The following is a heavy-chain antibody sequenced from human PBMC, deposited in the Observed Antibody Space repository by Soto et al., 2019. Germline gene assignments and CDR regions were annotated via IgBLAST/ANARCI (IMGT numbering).Heavy chain of an antibody. J-gene: IGHJ6*02. CDR3: ASGYDMLTGYPRGDYYGMDV. D-gene: IGHD3-9*01. V-gene: IGHV4-39*01. CDR2: IYYSGST. Sequence: SETLSLTCTVSGGSISSSSYYWGWIRQPPGKGLEWIGSIYYSGSTYYNPSLKSRVTISVDTSKNQFSLKLSSVTAADTAVYYCASGYDMLTGYPRGDYYGMDVWGPGTTVTVSS. CDR1: GGSISSSSYY.